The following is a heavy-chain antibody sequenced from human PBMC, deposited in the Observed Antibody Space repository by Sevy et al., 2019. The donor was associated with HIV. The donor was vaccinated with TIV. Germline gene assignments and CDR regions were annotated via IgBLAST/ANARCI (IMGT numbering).Heavy chain of an antibody. D-gene: IGHD6-25*01. J-gene: IGHJ4*02. CDR3: ARALAAAASY. CDR1: GFTFSSYW. CDR2: IKQDGSEK. V-gene: IGHV3-7*04. Sequence: GGSLRLSCAASGFTFSSYWMNWVRQAPGKGREWVAKIKQDGSEKYYVDSLKGRLTISRDNAKNSMHLQMKSLRAEDTAVYYCARALAAAASYWGQGPLVTVSS.